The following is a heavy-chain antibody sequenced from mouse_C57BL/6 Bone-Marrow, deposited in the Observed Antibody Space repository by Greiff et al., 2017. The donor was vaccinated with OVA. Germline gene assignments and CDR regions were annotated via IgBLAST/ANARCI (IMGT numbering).Heavy chain of an antibody. CDR1: GFNIKDDY. V-gene: IGHV14-4*01. D-gene: IGHD1-3*01. CDR3: TTTPEWAMDY. CDR2: IDPENGDT. J-gene: IGHJ4*01. Sequence: VQLQQSGAELVRPGASVKLSCTASGFNIKDDYMHWVKQRPEQGLEWIGWIDPENGDTEYASKFQGKATITADTSSTTAYLQLSSLTSEDTAVYYCTTTPEWAMDYWGQGTSVTVSS.